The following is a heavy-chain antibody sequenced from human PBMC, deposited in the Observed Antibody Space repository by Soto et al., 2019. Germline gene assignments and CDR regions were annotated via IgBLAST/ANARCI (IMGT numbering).Heavy chain of an antibody. V-gene: IGHV4-59*08. CDR3: TTEAYDNSGSLAFDI. CDR2: IFHTGTT. CDR1: AGSITNYY. Sequence: SETLSLTCTFSAGSITNYYYSWTRQPPGKGLEWIGYIFHTGTTSYNPSLKSRVTLSVDTSQSQFSLKLNSVTAADTAVYYCTTEAYDNSGSLAFDIWGPGTLVTVSS. J-gene: IGHJ3*02. D-gene: IGHD3-22*01.